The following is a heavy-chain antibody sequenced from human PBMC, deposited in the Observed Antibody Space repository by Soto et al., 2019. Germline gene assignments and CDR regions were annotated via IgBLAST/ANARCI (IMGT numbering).Heavy chain of an antibody. CDR3: ARELGDIVVVPAAIKGEAWFDP. CDR2: IYYSGST. J-gene: IGHJ5*02. V-gene: IGHV4-31*03. CDR1: GGSISSGGYY. D-gene: IGHD2-2*01. Sequence: SETLSLTCTVSGGSISSGGYYWSWIRQHPGKGLEWIGYIYYSGSTYYNPSLKSRVTISVDTSKNQFSLKLSSVTAADTAVYYCARELGDIVVVPAAIKGEAWFDPWGQGTLVTVSS.